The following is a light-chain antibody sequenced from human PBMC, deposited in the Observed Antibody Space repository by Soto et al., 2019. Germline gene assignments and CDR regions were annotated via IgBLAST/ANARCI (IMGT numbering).Light chain of an antibody. V-gene: IGLV2-14*01. J-gene: IGLJ2*01. CDR1: TSDIGGYNY. CDR2: EVT. Sequence: QSALTQPASVSGSPGQSITISCTGTTSDIGGYNYVSWYQQHPGKAPKLMIYEVTHRPSGVSNRFSGSKSGNTASLTISGLQPEEEADYYCSSYTTSGTLGIFGGGTKVTVL. CDR3: SSYTTSGTLGI.